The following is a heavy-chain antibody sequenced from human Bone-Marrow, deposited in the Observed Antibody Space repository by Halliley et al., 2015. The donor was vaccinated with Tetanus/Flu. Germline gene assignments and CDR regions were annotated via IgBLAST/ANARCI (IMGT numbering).Heavy chain of an antibody. Sequence: SLRLSCAASGFTVSTYGMSWVRQAPGKGLEWVSGIGSSGGRTDYADSVKGRFTISRDNSKNTLYLQMNSLGTEDTAVYYCGKRSEYCSGGHCPVEYWGQGTLVTVSS. CDR3: GKRSEYCSGGHCPVEY. V-gene: IGHV3-23*01. CDR1: GFTVSTYG. D-gene: IGHD2-15*01. CDR2: IGSSGGRT. J-gene: IGHJ4*02.